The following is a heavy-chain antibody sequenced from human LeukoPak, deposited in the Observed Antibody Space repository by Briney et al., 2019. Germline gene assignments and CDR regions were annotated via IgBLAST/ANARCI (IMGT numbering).Heavy chain of an antibody. CDR2: INPNSGGT. J-gene: IGHJ4*02. CDR3: ARGDRGGSYPIDY. Sequence: ASVKVSCRASGYTFTGYYMHWVRQAPGQGLEWMGWINPNSGGTNYAQKFQGRVTMTRDTSISTAYMELSRLRSDDTAVYYCARGDRGGSYPIDYWGQGTLVTVSS. D-gene: IGHD1-26*01. CDR1: GYTFTGYY. V-gene: IGHV1-2*02.